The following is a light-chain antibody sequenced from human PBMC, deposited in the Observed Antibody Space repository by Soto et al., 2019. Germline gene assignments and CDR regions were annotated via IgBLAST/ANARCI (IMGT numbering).Light chain of an antibody. J-gene: IGLJ3*02. CDR1: SSNIGAGYD. CDR3: QSYDSSLSGSV. Sequence: QSVLTQPPSVSGAPGQRVTISCTGSSSNIGAGYDVHWYQQLPGTAPKLLIYGNSNRPSGVPDRFSGSKSCTSASLAITGLQAEDEADYYYQSYDSSLSGSVFGGGTKLTVL. CDR2: GNS. V-gene: IGLV1-40*01.